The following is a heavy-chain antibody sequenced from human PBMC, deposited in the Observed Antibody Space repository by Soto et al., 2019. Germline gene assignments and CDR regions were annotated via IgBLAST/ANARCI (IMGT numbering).Heavy chain of an antibody. Sequence: QVQLVQSGAEVKKPGSSVKVSCKASGGTFSSYAISWVRQAPGQGLEWMGAIIPIFGTANYAQKFQGRVTITADESTSTAYMELSSLRSEDTAVYYCARAYCGGDCPSGYYYGMDVWGQGTTVTVSS. J-gene: IGHJ6*02. CDR2: IIPIFGTA. V-gene: IGHV1-69*01. CDR1: GGTFSSYA. D-gene: IGHD2-21*02. CDR3: ARAYCGGDCPSGYYYGMDV.